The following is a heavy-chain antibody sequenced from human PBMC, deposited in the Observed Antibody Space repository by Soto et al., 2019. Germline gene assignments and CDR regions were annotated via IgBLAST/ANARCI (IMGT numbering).Heavy chain of an antibody. Sequence: ASVKVSCKASGYTFTSYAMHWVRQAPGQRLEWMGWINAGNGNTKYSQKFQGRVTITRDTSASTAYMGLSSLRSEDTAVYFCARDPPSLGGLDVWGKRTTVTVSS. CDR2: INAGNGNT. D-gene: IGHD3-16*01. CDR1: GYTFTSYA. V-gene: IGHV1-3*01. CDR3: ARDPPSLGGLDV. J-gene: IGHJ6*04.